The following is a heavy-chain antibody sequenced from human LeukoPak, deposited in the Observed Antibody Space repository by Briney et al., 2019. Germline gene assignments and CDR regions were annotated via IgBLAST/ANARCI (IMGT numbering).Heavy chain of an antibody. V-gene: IGHV1-69*13. CDR2: IIPIFGTA. CDR3: ASSVGIAARRETNYYYYYMDV. Sequence: SVKVSCKASGGTFSSYAISWVRQAPGQGLEWMGGIIPIFGTANYAQKFQGRVTITADESTSTAYMELSSLRSEDTAVYYCASSVGIAARRETNYYYYYMDVWGKGTTVTVSS. CDR1: GGTFSSYA. D-gene: IGHD6-6*01. J-gene: IGHJ6*03.